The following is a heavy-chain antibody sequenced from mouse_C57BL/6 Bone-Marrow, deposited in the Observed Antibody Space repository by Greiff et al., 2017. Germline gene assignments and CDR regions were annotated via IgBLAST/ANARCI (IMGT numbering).Heavy chain of an antibody. Sequence: QVQLKESGAELVRPGASVTLSCKASGYTFTDYEMHWVKQTPVHGLEWIGAIDPETGGTAYNQKFKGKAMLTADKSSSTAYMELRSLTSEDSAVYYCTRHYGRSWFAYWGQGTLVTVSA. J-gene: IGHJ3*01. CDR3: TRHYGRSWFAY. CDR1: GYTFTDYE. V-gene: IGHV1-15*01. CDR2: IDPETGGT. D-gene: IGHD1-1*01.